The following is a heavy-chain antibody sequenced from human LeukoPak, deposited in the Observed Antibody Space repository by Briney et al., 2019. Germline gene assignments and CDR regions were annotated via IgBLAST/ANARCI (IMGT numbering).Heavy chain of an antibody. V-gene: IGHV4-31*03. CDR3: AREGITQH. CDR1: GGSIGSGGYY. J-gene: IGHJ1*01. D-gene: IGHD3-10*01. CDR2: IYYSGNA. Sequence: SETLSLTCTVSGGSIGSGGYYWSWIRQHPGKGLEWIGYIYYSGNAYYNPSLKSRVTISVDTSKNQFSLKLSSVTAADTAVYSCAREGITQHWGQGTLVTVSS.